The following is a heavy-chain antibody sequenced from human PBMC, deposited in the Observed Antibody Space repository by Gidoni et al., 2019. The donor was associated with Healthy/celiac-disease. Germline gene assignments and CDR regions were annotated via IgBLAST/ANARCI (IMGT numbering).Heavy chain of an antibody. J-gene: IGHJ6*02. Sequence: QVQLLESGGGVLRTGRSLRLFCAAPGFNYSSYGMNWVRHAPGRGLAVGAVIWYAGSNEYYADSVKGRFTMSRDNSKNTLYLQMSSLRAEDTAVYYCARGIEYSGGLYGMDVWGQGTTVTVSS. CDR3: ARGIEYSGGLYGMDV. D-gene: IGHD1-26*01. CDR1: GFNYSSYG. V-gene: IGHV3-33*01. CDR2: IWYAGSNE.